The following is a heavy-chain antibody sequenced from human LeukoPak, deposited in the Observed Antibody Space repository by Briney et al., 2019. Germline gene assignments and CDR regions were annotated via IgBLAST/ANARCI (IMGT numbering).Heavy chain of an antibody. J-gene: IGHJ6*02. CDR1: GGSFSGYY. Sequence: ASETLSLTCAVYGGSFSGYYWSWIRQPPGKGLEWIGEINHSGSTNYNPSLKSRVTISVDTSKNQFSLKLSSVTAADTAVYYCARGRCSSTSCYGYYYYYYGMDVWGQGTTVTVSS. CDR2: INHSGST. CDR3: ARGRCSSTSCYGYYYYYYGMDV. D-gene: IGHD2-2*01. V-gene: IGHV4-34*01.